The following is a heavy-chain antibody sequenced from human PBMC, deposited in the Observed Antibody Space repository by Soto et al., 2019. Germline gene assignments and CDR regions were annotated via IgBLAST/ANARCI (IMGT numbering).Heavy chain of an antibody. J-gene: IGHJ4*02. V-gene: IGHV3-23*01. D-gene: IGHD3-22*01. CDR2: ISGSGGST. Sequence: GGSLRLSCAASGFTFSSYAMSWVRQAPGKGLEWVSAISGSGGSTYYADSVKGRFTISRDNSKNTLYLQMNSLRAEDTAVYYCAKDSPRGYYDSSGYYYGHYFDYWGQGTLVTVSS. CDR3: AKDSPRGYYDSSGYYYGHYFDY. CDR1: GFTFSSYA.